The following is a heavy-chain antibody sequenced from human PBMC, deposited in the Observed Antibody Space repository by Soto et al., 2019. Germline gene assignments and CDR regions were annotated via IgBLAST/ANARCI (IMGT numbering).Heavy chain of an antibody. Sequence: QVQLVESGGGVVQPGRSLRLSCAASGFTFSSYGMHWVRQAPGKGLEWVAVISYDGSNKYYADSVKGRFTISRDNSKNTLYLQMNSLRAEDTAVYYCAKDSCWLDVYYYYMDVWGKGTTVTVSS. J-gene: IGHJ6*03. D-gene: IGHD2-15*01. CDR3: AKDSCWLDVYYYYMDV. CDR2: ISYDGSNK. V-gene: IGHV3-30*18. CDR1: GFTFSSYG.